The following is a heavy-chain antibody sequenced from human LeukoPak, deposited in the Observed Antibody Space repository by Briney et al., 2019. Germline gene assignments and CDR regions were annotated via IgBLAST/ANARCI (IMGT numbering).Heavy chain of an antibody. Sequence: GGSLRLSCAASGFTFSTYWMHWVRQAPGKGLVWVSRINSDGSSTTYADSVKGRFTISRDNAKNTLYLQMNSLRAEDTAVYYCARISYDSSGYHDNWGQGTLVTVSS. CDR2: INSDGSST. V-gene: IGHV3-74*01. J-gene: IGHJ4*02. D-gene: IGHD3-22*01. CDR1: GFTFSTYW. CDR3: ARISYDSSGYHDN.